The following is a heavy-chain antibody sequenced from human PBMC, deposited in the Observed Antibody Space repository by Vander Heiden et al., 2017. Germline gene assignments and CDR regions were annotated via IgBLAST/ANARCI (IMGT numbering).Heavy chain of an antibody. CDR3: ARGSEGYCSGGSCLP. V-gene: IGHV4-39*01. D-gene: IGHD2-15*01. CDR2: IYYSGST. Sequence: QLQLQESGPGLVKPSATLSLTCTVSGGSISSSTSYWGWIRQPPGKGLEWIGSIYYSGSTYYNPSLKSRVTISVDTSKNQFSLKLSSVTAADTAVYYCARGSEGYCSGGSCLPWGQGTMVTVSS. J-gene: IGHJ3*01. CDR1: GGSISSSTSY.